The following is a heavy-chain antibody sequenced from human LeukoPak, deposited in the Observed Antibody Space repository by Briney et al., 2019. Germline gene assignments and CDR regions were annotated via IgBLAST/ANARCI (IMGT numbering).Heavy chain of an antibody. CDR1: GFTFSSYS. Sequence: GGSLRLSCAASGFTFSSYSTNWVRQAPGKGLEWVSSISSSSSYIYYADSVKGRFTISRDNAKNSLYLQMNSLRAEDTAVYYCARDRGGGIGGYWGQGTLVTVSS. V-gene: IGHV3-21*01. D-gene: IGHD2-15*01. CDR2: ISSSSSYI. CDR3: ARDRGGGIGGY. J-gene: IGHJ4*02.